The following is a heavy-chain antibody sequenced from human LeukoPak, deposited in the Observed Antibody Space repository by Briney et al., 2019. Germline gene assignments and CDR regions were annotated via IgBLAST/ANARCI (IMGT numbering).Heavy chain of an antibody. CDR3: AGDRQDWFDP. CDR2: INPDGSAT. CDR1: GFTFRSDW. J-gene: IGHJ5*02. V-gene: IGHV3-7*01. Sequence: PGGSLRLSCAASGFTFRSDWMSWVRQSPEKGLEWAANINPDGSATYYVDSVKGRFIISRDNTKNSLYLQMNSLRAEDTAVYYCAGDRQDWFDPWGQGTLVTVSS.